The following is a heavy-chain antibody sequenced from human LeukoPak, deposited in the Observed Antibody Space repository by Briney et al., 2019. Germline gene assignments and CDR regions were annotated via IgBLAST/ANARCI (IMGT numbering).Heavy chain of an antibody. CDR2: IKQDGSEK. Sequence: GGSLRLSXAASGFTFSSYWMSWVRQAPGKGLEWVANIKQDGSEKYYVDSVKGRFTISRDNAKNSLYLQMNSLRAEDTAVYYCARATEWLLYYYYMDVWGKGTTVTVSS. D-gene: IGHD3-3*01. CDR1: GFTFSSYW. J-gene: IGHJ6*03. V-gene: IGHV3-7*01. CDR3: ARATEWLLYYYYMDV.